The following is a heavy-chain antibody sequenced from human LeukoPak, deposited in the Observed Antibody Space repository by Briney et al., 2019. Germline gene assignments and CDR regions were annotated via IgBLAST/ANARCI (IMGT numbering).Heavy chain of an antibody. CDR2: IYYGGST. CDR3: ARGRRSRTTVVTQDC. J-gene: IGHJ4*02. D-gene: IGHD4-23*01. Sequence: RPSETLSLTCTVSGGSISSYYWSWIRQPPGKGLEWIGYIYYGGSTNYNPSLKSRVTISVDTSKNQFSLKLSSVTAADTAVYYCARGRRSRTTVVTQDCWGQGTLVTVSS. V-gene: IGHV4-59*01. CDR1: GGSISSYY.